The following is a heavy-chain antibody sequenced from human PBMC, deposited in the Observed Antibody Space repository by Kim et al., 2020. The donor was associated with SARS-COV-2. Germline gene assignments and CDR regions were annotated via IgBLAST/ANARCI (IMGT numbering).Heavy chain of an antibody. CDR3: AKDGETMVRGVMGYYYYGMDV. J-gene: IGHJ6*02. CDR2: ISGSGGST. Sequence: GGSLRLSCAASGFTFSSYAMSWVRQAPGKGLEWVSAISGSGGSTYYADSVKGRFTISRDNSKNTLYLQMNSLRAEDTAVYYCAKDGETMVRGVMGYYYYGMDVWGQGTTVTVSS. V-gene: IGHV3-23*01. D-gene: IGHD3-10*01. CDR1: GFTFSSYA.